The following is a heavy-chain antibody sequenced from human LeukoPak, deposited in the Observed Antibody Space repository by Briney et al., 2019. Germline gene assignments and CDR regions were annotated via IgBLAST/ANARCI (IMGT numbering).Heavy chain of an antibody. D-gene: IGHD1-26*01. V-gene: IGHV3-21*01. CDR1: GFTFSSYS. CDR2: ISSSSSYI. J-gene: IGHJ4*02. Sequence: GGSLRLSCAASGFTFSSYSMNWVRQAPGKGLEWVSSISSSSSYIYYADSVKGRFTFSRDNAKNSLYLQMNSLRAEDTAVYYCARDGVGATLPYYFDYWGQGTLVTVSS. CDR3: ARDGVGATLPYYFDY.